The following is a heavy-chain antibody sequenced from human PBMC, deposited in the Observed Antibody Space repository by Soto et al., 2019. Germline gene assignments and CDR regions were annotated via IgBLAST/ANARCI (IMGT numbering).Heavy chain of an antibody. Sequence: LSLTCAVYGGSFSGYYWSWIRQPPGKGLEWIGEINHSGSTNYNPSLKSRVTISVDTSKNQCSLKLSSVTAADTAVYYCARDSSSWTYYYYGMDVWGQGTMVTVSS. V-gene: IGHV4-34*01. CDR1: GGSFSGYY. D-gene: IGHD6-13*01. J-gene: IGHJ6*02. CDR2: INHSGST. CDR3: ARDSSSWTYYYYGMDV.